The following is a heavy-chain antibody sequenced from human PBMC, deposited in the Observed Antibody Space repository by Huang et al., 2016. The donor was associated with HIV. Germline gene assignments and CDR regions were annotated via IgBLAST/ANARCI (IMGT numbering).Heavy chain of an antibody. CDR3: ARAALVNNQYFDY. CDR2: IIPIFGTT. Sequence: VQLIQSGAEVKKTGSSVRVSCRASEGTFSSYSIGWRRPAPGQGLEWMGGIIPIFGTTTYAQKFQGRVSIAADESTSTAYMDLNSLRSEDTAVYYCARAALVNNQYFDYWGQGTLVTVSS. D-gene: IGHD5-18*01. J-gene: IGHJ4*02. CDR1: EGTFSSYS. V-gene: IGHV1-69*13.